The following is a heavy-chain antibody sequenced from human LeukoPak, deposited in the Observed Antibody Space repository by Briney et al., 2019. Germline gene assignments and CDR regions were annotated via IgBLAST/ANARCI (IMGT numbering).Heavy chain of an antibody. CDR1: GGSFSGYY. J-gene: IGHJ4*02. V-gene: IGHV4-34*01. CDR3: ARSQGIAAAGTIDY. Sequence: PSETLSLTCAVYGGSFSGYYWSWIRQPPGKGLEWIGEINHSGSTNYNPSLKSRVTISVDTSKNQFSLKLRSVTAADTAVYYCARSQGIAAAGTIDYWGQGTLVTVSS. D-gene: IGHD6-13*01. CDR2: INHSGST.